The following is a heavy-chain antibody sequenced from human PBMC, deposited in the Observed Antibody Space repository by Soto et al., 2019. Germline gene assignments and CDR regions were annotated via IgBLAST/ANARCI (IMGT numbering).Heavy chain of an antibody. V-gene: IGHV1-69*13. CDR2: IIPIFGTA. J-gene: IGHJ6*02. Sequence: SVKVSCKASGGTFSSYAISWVRQAPGQGLEWMGGIIPIFGTANYAQKFQGRVTITADEPTSTAYMELSSLRSEDTAVYYCARDGLLWFGELLNYYYGMDVWGQGTTVTVSS. D-gene: IGHD3-10*01. CDR1: GGTFSSYA. CDR3: ARDGLLWFGELLNYYYGMDV.